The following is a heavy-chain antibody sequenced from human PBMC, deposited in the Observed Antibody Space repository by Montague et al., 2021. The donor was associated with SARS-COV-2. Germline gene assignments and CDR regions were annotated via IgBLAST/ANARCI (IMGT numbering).Heavy chain of an antibody. Sequence: PALVKPTQTLTLTCTFSGFSLSTSGVGVDWIRQPPGKALEWLALIYWNDDKRYSSSLKSRLTITKDTSKNQVVLTMTNMDPVDTATYYCARYTDCGYGYCRCTDAWDIWGQGTMVTVSS. J-gene: IGHJ3*02. V-gene: IGHV2-5*01. D-gene: IGHD5-18*01. CDR3: ARYTDCGYGYCRCTDAWDI. CDR1: GFSLSTSGVG. CDR2: IYWNDDK.